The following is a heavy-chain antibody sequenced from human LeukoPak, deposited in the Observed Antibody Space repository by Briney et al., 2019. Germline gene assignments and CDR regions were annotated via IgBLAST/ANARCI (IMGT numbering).Heavy chain of an antibody. D-gene: IGHD6-6*01. V-gene: IGHV1-2*02. CDR3: ARAMSIAARLQTIFDY. J-gene: IGHJ4*02. Sequence: ASVKVSCKASGYTFTGHYIHWVRQAPGQGLEWMGWINPKNAATNYAQKFQGRVTMTRDTSTGTVYMEVNALRSDDTAVYYCARAMSIAARLQTIFDYWGQGTLVTVSS. CDR2: INPKNAAT. CDR1: GYTFTGHY.